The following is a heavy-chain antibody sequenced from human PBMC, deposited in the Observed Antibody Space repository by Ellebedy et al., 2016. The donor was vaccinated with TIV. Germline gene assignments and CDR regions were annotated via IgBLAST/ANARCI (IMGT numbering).Heavy chain of an antibody. CDR3: ARGRSPIVVVPAATYYFDY. Sequence: MPSETLSLTCAVYGGSFSGYYWSWIRQPPGKGLEWIGEINHSGSTNYNPSLKSRVTISVDTSKNQFSLKLSSVTAADTAVYYCARGRSPIVVVPAATYYFDYWGQGTLVTVSS. CDR1: GGSFSGYY. V-gene: IGHV4-34*01. D-gene: IGHD2-2*01. CDR2: INHSGST. J-gene: IGHJ4*02.